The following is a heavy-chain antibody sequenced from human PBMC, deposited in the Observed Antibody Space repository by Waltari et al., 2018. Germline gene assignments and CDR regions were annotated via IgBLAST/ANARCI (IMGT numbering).Heavy chain of an antibody. D-gene: IGHD6-6*01. Sequence: QVQLVQSGAEVRKPGASVKVSCKASGNTFTSYDINWVRQATGQGLEWMGWRNPNSGNTGYAQKFQGRVTITRNTSISTAYMELSSLRSEDTAVYYWAVMKESIAPFDYWGQGTLVTVSS. V-gene: IGHV1-8*03. J-gene: IGHJ4*02. CDR3: AVMKESIAPFDY. CDR2: RNPNSGNT. CDR1: GNTFTSYD.